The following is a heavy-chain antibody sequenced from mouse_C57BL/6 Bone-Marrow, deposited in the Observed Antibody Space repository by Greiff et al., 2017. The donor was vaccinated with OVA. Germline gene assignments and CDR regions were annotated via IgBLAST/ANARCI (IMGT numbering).Heavy chain of an antibody. V-gene: IGHV1-18*01. CDR3: ARSPVIYYYGSRNWYFDV. D-gene: IGHD1-1*01. J-gene: IGHJ1*03. CDR1: GYTFTDYN. Sequence: EVQVVESGPELVKPGASVKIPCKASGYTFTDYNMDWVKQSHGKSLEWIGDINPNNGGTIYNQKFKGKATLTVDKSSSTAYMELRSLTSEDTAVYYCARSPVIYYYGSRNWYFDVWGTGTTVTVSS. CDR2: INPNNGGT.